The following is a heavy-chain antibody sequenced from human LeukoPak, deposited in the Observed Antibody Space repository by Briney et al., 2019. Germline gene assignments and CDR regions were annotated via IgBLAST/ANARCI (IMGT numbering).Heavy chain of an antibody. Sequence: SETLSLTCTVSGGSISSSSYFWSWIRQPPGKGLQWIGYIYYSGSTIYNPSLKSRVTISVDTSKNQFSLKLSSVTAADTAVYYCARASEDYYYYMDVWGKGTTVTISS. CDR1: GGSISSSSYF. CDR2: IYYSGST. CDR3: ARASEDYYYYMDV. D-gene: IGHD1-14*01. J-gene: IGHJ6*03. V-gene: IGHV4-61*01.